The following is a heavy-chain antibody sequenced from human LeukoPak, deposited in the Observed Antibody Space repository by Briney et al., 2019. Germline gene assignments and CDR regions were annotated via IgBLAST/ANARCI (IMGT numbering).Heavy chain of an antibody. D-gene: IGHD6-13*01. CDR1: GFSLSNDRMG. CDR2: IFSNDEK. J-gene: IGHJ4*02. CDR3: ARIRRFWTSNWLYFDF. V-gene: IGHV2-26*01. Sequence: SGPTLVKPTETLTLTCTVSGFSLSNDRMGVSWIRQPPGKALEWLAHIFSNDEKSYNTSLRSKLTVSKDTSKSQVVLTMTNVDPVDTATYYCARIRRFWTSNWLYFDFWGQGTLVTVSS.